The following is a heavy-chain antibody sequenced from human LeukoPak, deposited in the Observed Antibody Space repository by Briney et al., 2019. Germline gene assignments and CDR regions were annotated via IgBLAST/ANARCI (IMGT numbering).Heavy chain of an antibody. CDR2: ISYDGSNK. J-gene: IGHJ4*02. CDR3: ARDRAVGCSGGSCYPIYY. D-gene: IGHD2-15*01. Sequence: GGSLRLSCAASEFTFSRNAMLWVRQAPGKGLEWVAVISYDGSNKYYADSVKGRFTISRDNSEDTLYLQMNSLRAEDTAVYYCARDRAVGCSGGSCYPIYYWGQGTLVTVSS. CDR1: EFTFSRNA. V-gene: IGHV3-30*04.